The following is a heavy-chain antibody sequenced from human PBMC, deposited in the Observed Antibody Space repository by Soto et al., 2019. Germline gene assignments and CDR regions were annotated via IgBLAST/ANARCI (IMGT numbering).Heavy chain of an antibody. D-gene: IGHD6-13*01. V-gene: IGHV4-31*03. CDR2: IYYSGST. J-gene: IGHJ6*03. CDR3: ARGTRYSSKGTLPYYMDV. Sequence: SETLSLTCSVSGGSISSGGYYLSWIRQHPGKGLEWIGYIYYSGSTYYNPSLKSRVTISVDTSKNQFSLKLSSVTAADTAVYYCARGTRYSSKGTLPYYMDVWGKGTTVTVSS. CDR1: GGSISSGGYY.